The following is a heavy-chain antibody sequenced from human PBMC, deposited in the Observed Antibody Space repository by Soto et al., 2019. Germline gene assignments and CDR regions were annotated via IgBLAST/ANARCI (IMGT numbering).Heavy chain of an antibody. D-gene: IGHD3-9*01. Sequence: GGSLRLSCAASGFTFTTYAMNWVRQAPGKGLEWVSTISDSGDSTYYADSVKGRFTISRDNSRNTLYLQMNSLRAEDTAVYYCAKDYDILHWGQGTLVTVSS. J-gene: IGHJ4*02. V-gene: IGHV3-23*01. CDR1: GFTFTTYA. CDR2: ISDSGDST. CDR3: AKDYDILH.